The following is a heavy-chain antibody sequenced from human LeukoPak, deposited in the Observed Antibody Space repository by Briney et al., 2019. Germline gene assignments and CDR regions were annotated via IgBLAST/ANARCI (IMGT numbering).Heavy chain of an antibody. V-gene: IGHV3-74*01. D-gene: IGHD4-17*01. CDR1: GFTFSSYL. CDR3: APYGANRLDP. J-gene: IGHJ5*02. Sequence: GGSLRLSCAASGFTFSSYLMHWVRHAPGKGLVWVSRINSDGSSTSYADSVKGRFTISRDNAKNTLYLQMNSLRAEDTAVYYCAPYGANRLDPWGQGILVTVSS. CDR2: INSDGSST.